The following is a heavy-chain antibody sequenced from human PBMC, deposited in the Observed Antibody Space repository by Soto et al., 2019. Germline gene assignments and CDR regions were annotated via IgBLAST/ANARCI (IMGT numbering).Heavy chain of an antibody. CDR3: AKVLGDSGSFIDH. Sequence: GGSLRLSCAASGLTFSTSGMHWVRQAPGQGLEWVAVIAYDGSNKYYADSVQGRFTISRDNSKNTLYLQMNSLRAEDTAVYYCAKVLGDSGSFIDHWGQGTLVTVSS. D-gene: IGHD1-26*01. CDR2: IAYDGSNK. CDR1: GLTFSTSG. V-gene: IGHV3-30*18. J-gene: IGHJ4*02.